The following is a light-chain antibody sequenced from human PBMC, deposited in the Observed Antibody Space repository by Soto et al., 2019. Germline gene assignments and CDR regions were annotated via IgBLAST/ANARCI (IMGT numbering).Light chain of an antibody. CDR1: QSVSSSY. CDR3: HQYGSSPSDT. J-gene: IGKJ2*01. Sequence: EIVLTQSPGTLSLSSGERATLSCRASQSVSSSYLAWYQQKPGQAPSILIYGASSRATGIPDRFSGSGSGTDFTLTISRLEAEDVAVYYFHQYGSSPSDTFGQETKLEIK. CDR2: GAS. V-gene: IGKV3-20*01.